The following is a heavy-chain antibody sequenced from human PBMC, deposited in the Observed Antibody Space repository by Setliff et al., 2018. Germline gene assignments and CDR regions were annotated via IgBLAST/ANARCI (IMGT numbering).Heavy chain of an antibody. Sequence: TLSLTCTVPGGSISDNGYFWGRVRQPPGKGLEWIGNIYFGGNTYFNPSFKSRVTMSIDTSNSQFSLKLSSVTAADTAIYYCARDASASDGRNAFDIWGQGTMVTVSS. J-gene: IGHJ3*02. CDR3: ARDASASDGRNAFDI. D-gene: IGHD1-26*01. CDR1: GGSISDNGYF. V-gene: IGHV4-39*07. CDR2: IYFGGNT.